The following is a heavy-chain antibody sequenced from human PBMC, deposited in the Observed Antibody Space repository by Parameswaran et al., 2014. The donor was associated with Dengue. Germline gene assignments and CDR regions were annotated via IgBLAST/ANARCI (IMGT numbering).Heavy chain of an antibody. CDR2: ISSSSSYI. J-gene: IGHJ6*02. Sequence: KWIRQPPGKGLEWVSSISSSSSYIYYADSVKGRFTISRDNAKNSLYLQMNSLRAEGTAVYYCARDKRIQGYYYYYGMDVWGQGTTVTVSS. D-gene: IGHD5-18*01. CDR3: ARDKRIQGYYYYYGMDV. V-gene: IGHV3-21*01.